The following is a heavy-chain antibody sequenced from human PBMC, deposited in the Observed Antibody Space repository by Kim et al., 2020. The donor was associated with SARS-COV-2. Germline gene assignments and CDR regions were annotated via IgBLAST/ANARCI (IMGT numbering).Heavy chain of an antibody. Sequence: SETLSLTCTVSGGSISSADHYWNWIRQSPVKGLEWIGYIYYTGTTYYNPSLKSRVTMSIDASKNQFSLNLSSVTAADTAVYYCARSPLLPGFGSWGQGTL. D-gene: IGHD2-21*02. CDR3: ARSPLLPGFGS. J-gene: IGHJ4*02. V-gene: IGHV4-30-4*01. CDR1: GGSISSADHY. CDR2: IYYTGTT.